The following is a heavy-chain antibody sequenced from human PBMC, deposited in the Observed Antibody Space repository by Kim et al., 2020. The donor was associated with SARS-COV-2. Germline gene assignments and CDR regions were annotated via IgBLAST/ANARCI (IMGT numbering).Heavy chain of an antibody. V-gene: IGHV3-74*01. CDR1: GFDLSSYF. CDR3: ARDFDYCGNI. D-gene: IGHD2-21*01. J-gene: IGHJ4*02. Sequence: GGSLRLSCAASGFDLSSYFIHWVRQAPGKGLVWVARINRDGSKAGYADSVKGRFSVSRDNAKNTLYLQMNSLRAEDTAVYYCARDFDYCGNIWGQGTLVT. CDR2: INRDGSKA.